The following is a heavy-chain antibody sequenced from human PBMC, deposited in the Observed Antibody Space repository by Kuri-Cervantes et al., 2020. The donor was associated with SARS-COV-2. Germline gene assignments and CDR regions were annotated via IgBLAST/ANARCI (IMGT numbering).Heavy chain of an antibody. J-gene: IGHJ6*02. Sequence: LSLTCAASGFTFSSYGMHWVRQAPGKGLEWVAVISYDGSNKYYADSVKGRFTISRDNSKNTLYLQMDSLRAEDTAVYYCAKDRIGVFGVEYYYGMDVWGQGTTVTVSS. CDR1: GFTFSSYG. CDR2: ISYDGSNK. V-gene: IGHV3-30*18. D-gene: IGHD3-3*01. CDR3: AKDRIGVFGVEYYYGMDV.